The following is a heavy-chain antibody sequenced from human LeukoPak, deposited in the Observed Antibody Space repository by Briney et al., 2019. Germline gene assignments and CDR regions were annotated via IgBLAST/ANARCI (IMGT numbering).Heavy chain of an antibody. V-gene: IGHV3-11*06. D-gene: IGHD6-13*01. CDR3: ARRAGAAAAALRHFDL. Sequence: GGSLRLSCAASGFNFNDYFMTWIRQAPGKGLEWISYITTSEDYTNYADTVRGRFTVSRDNTKNSLYLQMNSLRDEDTAVYYCARRAGAAAAALRHFDLWGRGTLVSVSS. J-gene: IGHJ2*01. CDR1: GFNFNDYF. CDR2: ITTSEDYT.